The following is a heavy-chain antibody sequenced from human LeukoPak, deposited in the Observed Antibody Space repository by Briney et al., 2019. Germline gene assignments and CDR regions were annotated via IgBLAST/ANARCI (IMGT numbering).Heavy chain of an antibody. CDR2: FDPEDGET. CDR1: GYTLTELS. CDR3: ATYVGATIGPPPLGDI. V-gene: IGHV1-24*01. J-gene: IGHJ3*02. Sequence: EASVKVSCKVSGYTLTELSMHWVRQAPGKGLEWMGGFDPEDGETIYAQKFQGRVTMTEDTSTDTAYMELSSLGSEDTAVYYCATYVGATIGPPPLGDIWGQGTMVTVSS. D-gene: IGHD1-26*01.